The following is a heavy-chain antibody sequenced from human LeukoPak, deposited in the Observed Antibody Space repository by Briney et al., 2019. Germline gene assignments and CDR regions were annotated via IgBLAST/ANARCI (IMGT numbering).Heavy chain of an antibody. J-gene: IGHJ3*02. CDR1: GGSFSDKY. CDR2: ISRRGNT. V-gene: IGHV4-34*01. Sequence: SETLSLTCGVYGGSFSDKYWSWIRQSPGKGLEWIGEISRRGNTNYNPSLKSRVTISMDTSTNHFSLKLSSVTAADTAVYFCAREYTSSSTAFDIWGQGTMVTVSS. CDR3: AREYTSSSTAFDI. D-gene: IGHD6-6*01.